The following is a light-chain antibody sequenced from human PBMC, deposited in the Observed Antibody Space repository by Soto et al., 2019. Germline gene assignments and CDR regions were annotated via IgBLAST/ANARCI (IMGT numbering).Light chain of an antibody. CDR3: QQYNNWPLT. Sequence: EAVMTQSQATLSVSPGERATLYCRASQTVSSNLACYQQKPGQAPRLLIYDASTRATGIPARVSGSGSGTEFTLTSSSLQSEDSAVYFCQQYNNWPLTFGRGTKVELK. V-gene: IGKV3-15*01. J-gene: IGKJ4*02. CDR1: QTVSSN. CDR2: DAS.